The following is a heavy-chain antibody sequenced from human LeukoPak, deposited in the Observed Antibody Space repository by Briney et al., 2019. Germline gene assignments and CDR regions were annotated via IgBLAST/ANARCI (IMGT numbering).Heavy chain of an antibody. Sequence: GRSLRLSCAASGFTFSSYGMHWVRQAPGKGLEWVAVIWYDGSNKYYADSVKGRFTISRDNSKDTLYLQMNSLRAEDTAVYYCARDLTKQGYYYYGMDVWGQGTTVTVSS. CDR3: ARDLTKQGYYYYGMDV. CDR1: GFTFSSYG. V-gene: IGHV3-33*01. D-gene: IGHD1-1*01. CDR2: IWYDGSNK. J-gene: IGHJ6*02.